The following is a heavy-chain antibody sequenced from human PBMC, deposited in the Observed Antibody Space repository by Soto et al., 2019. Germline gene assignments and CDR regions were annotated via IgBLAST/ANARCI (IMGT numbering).Heavy chain of an antibody. V-gene: IGHV3-23*01. CDR3: AKVLSKNYYYPFDF. Sequence: EVHLLESGGGLVQRGGSLRLSCTASGFTFRDYAMTWVRQAPGKGLEWVSTISGGSSVTYYGDSVKGRFTISRDNAKKTLFLQLNRLSAEDTATYYCAKVLSKNYYYPFDFWGQGTQVTVSS. D-gene: IGHD3-10*01. CDR1: GFTFRDYA. J-gene: IGHJ4*02. CDR2: ISGGSSVT.